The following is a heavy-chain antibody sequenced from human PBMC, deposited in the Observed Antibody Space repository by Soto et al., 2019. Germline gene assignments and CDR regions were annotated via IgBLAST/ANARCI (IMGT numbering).Heavy chain of an antibody. J-gene: IGHJ4*02. V-gene: IGHV1-69*13. CDR1: GGTFSSYA. D-gene: IGHD6-13*01. CDR2: IIPIFGTA. CDR3: ARGGRQQLAGKSFDY. Sequence: SVKVSCKASGGTFSSYAISWVRQAPGQGLEWMGGIIPIFGTANYAQKFQGRVTITADESTSTAYMELSSLRSEDTAVYYCARGGRQQLAGKSFDYWGQGTLVTVSS.